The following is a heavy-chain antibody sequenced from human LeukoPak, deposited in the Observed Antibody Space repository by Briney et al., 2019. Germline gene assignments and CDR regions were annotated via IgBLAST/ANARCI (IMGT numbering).Heavy chain of an antibody. J-gene: IGHJ3*01. Sequence: SVKVSCKASGFTFTSSAMQWVRQARGQRLEWIGWIVVGSGDTNYAQKFQERVTITRDMSTSTVYMELSSLRSEDTAIYYCARIRDGYNDAYDLWGQGTVVTVPS. CDR3: ARIRDGYNDAYDL. V-gene: IGHV1-58*02. CDR1: GFTFTSSA. D-gene: IGHD5-24*01. CDR2: IVVGSGDT.